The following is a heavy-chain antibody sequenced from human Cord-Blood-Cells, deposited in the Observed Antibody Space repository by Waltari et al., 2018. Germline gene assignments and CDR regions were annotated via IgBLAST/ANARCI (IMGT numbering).Heavy chain of an antibody. CDR3: ARDLRWDQNWFDP. V-gene: IGHV1-2*02. CDR2: INPNSGGT. CDR1: GYTFTGYY. J-gene: IGHJ5*02. Sequence: QVQLVQSGAEVKKPGASVKVSCKASGYTFTGYYLHWVRQAPGQGLGWMGGINPNSGGTNYAQKFQGRVTMTRGTSISTAYMELSRLRSDDTAVYYCARDLRWDQNWFDPWGQGTLVTVSS. D-gene: IGHD1-26*01.